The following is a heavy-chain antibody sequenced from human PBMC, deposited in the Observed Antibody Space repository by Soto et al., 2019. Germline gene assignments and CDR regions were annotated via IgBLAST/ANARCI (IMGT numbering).Heavy chain of an antibody. V-gene: IGHV1-2*04. CDR3: ARSPRFGSSSWYHYYYYYMDV. J-gene: IGHJ6*03. CDR1: GYTFTGYY. CDR2: INPNSGGT. Sequence: GASVKVSCKASGYTFTGYYMHWVRQAPGQGLEWMGWINPNSGGTNYAQKFQGWVTMTRDTSISTAYMELSRLRSDDTAVYYCARSPRFGSSSWYHYYYYYMDVWGKGTTVTVSS. D-gene: IGHD6-13*01.